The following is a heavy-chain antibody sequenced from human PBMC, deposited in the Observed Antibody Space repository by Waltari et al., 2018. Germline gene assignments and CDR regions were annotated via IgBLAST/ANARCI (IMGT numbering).Heavy chain of an antibody. D-gene: IGHD2-21*02. J-gene: IGHJ4*02. Sequence: QVQLVQSGAEVKKPGSSVKVSCKTAGGTFSTFVISWVRQAPGQGLEWMGGIITYSGTAIYAQKFQGRSTITADESTTTAYMELRSLRSEDTAVYYCASRVSEYQELLFACDNWGQGTLVTVSS. CDR3: ASRVSEYQELLFACDN. V-gene: IGHV1-69*01. CDR2: IITYSGTA. CDR1: GGTFSTFV.